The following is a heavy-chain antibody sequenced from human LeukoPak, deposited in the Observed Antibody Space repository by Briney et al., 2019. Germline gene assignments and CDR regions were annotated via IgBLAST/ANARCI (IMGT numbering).Heavy chain of an antibody. CDR3: AKQLGYCSDGSCYFPY. V-gene: IGHV3-23*01. D-gene: IGHD2-15*01. J-gene: IGHJ4*02. CDR2: ISNNGGYT. Sequence: PGGSLRLSCAASGFTFNYAWMSWVRQAPGKGLEWVSAISNNGGYTYYADSVQGRFTISRDNSKSTLCLQMNSLRAEDTAVYYCAKQLGYCSDGSCYFPYWGQGTLVTVSS. CDR1: GFTFNYAW.